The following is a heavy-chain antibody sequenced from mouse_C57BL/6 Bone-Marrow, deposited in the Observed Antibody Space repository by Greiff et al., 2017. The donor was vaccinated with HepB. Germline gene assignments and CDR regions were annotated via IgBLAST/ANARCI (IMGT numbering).Heavy chain of an antibody. CDR2: IDPSDSYT. CDR3: ARWCTTVVAPYYFYY. Sequence: QVQLQQPGAELVRPGTSVKLSCKASGYTFTSYWMHWVKQRPGQGLEWIGVIDPSDSYTNYNQKFKGKATLTVDTSSSTAYMQLSSLTSEDSAVYYCARWCTTVVAPYYFYYWGQGTTLTVSS. V-gene: IGHV1-59*01. J-gene: IGHJ2*01. D-gene: IGHD1-1*01. CDR1: GYTFTSYW.